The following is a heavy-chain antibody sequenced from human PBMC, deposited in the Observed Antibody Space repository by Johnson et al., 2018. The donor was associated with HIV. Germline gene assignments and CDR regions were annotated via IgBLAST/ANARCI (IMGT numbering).Heavy chain of an antibody. CDR3: VRRFYDSSAFDI. Sequence: VQLVESGGGLVQPGGSLRLSCAASGFTFSSYAMSWVRQAPGKGLAWVSAISGSGGSTYYADSVKGRFTISRDNSKNTLFLQMNSLRAEDTGVYYCVRRFYDSSAFDIWGQGTLVTVSS. V-gene: IGHV3-23*04. D-gene: IGHD3-22*01. CDR1: GFTFSSYA. J-gene: IGHJ3*02. CDR2: ISGSGGST.